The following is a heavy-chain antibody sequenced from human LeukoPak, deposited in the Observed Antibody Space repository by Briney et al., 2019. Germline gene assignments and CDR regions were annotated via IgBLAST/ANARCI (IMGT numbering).Heavy chain of an antibody. CDR3: ARVDSSGYFNGAFDV. J-gene: IGHJ3*01. D-gene: IGHD3-22*01. V-gene: IGHV3-53*04. Sequence: GGSLRLSCAASGFTVSGNYMTWVRQAPGKGLEWLSVIYSGGSTYYADSVKGRFTISRNNSKNTLYLQMNSLRAEDTAVYYCARVDSSGYFNGAFDVWGQGTMVTVSS. CDR2: IYSGGST. CDR1: GFTVSGNY.